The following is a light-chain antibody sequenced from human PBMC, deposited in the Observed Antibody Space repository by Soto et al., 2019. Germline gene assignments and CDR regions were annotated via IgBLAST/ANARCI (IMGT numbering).Light chain of an antibody. Sequence: DVQMTQSPSTLSASIGDRVTITCRASQSVSNWLAWYQWKPGKAPNHLIYKASPLEDGVPSRCSGSGSGTEITLTISSLQPDDYATHYFQQYKHNSFEVFGPGTKVEIK. CDR1: QSVSNW. J-gene: IGKJ1*01. V-gene: IGKV1-5*03. CDR3: QQYKHNSFEV. CDR2: KAS.